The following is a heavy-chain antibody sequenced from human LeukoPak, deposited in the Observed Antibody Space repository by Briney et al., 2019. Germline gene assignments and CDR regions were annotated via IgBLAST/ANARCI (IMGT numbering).Heavy chain of an antibody. CDR3: ARPIHSSGY. CDR1: GFTFTTYN. CDR2: ISYDGSNK. Sequence: GGSLRLSCAASGFTFTTYNIHWVRQAPGKGLEWVAVISYDGSNKYYADSVKGRFTISRDNSKNTLYLQMNSLRAEDTAVYYCARPIHSSGYWGQGTLVTVSS. J-gene: IGHJ4*02. V-gene: IGHV3-30-3*01. D-gene: IGHD3-22*01.